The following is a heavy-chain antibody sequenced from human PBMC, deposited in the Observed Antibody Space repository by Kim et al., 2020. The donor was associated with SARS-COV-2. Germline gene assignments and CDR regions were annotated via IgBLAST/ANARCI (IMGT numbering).Heavy chain of an antibody. CDR1: GFTFSGSA. Sequence: GGSLRLSCAASGFTFSGSAMHWVRQASGKGLEWVGRISSAANSSAKAYAASGRFRISIANDNYKQTAHMHMHSLEDEDAALCDSASTLEAYCDIGG. J-gene: IGHJ3*02. V-gene: IGHV3-73*01. CDR3: ASTLEAYCDI. D-gene: IGHD3-16*01. CDR2: ISSAANSSAK.